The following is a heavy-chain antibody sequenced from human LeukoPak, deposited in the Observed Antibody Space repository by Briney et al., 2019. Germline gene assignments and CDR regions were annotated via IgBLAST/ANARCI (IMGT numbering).Heavy chain of an antibody. CDR1: GFTFSSYW. Sequence: PGGSLRLSCAAPGFTFSSYWMSWVRQAPGKGLEWAANIKQDGSEKYYVDSVKGRFTISRDNAKNSLCLQMNSLRAEDTAVYYCARVAVRGVIGDPWGQGTLVTVSS. V-gene: IGHV3-7*03. J-gene: IGHJ5*02. CDR2: IKQDGSEK. CDR3: ARVAVRGVIGDP. D-gene: IGHD3-10*01.